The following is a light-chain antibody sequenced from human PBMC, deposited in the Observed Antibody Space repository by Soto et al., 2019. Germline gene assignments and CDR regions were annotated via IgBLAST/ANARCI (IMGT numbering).Light chain of an antibody. CDR1: SGVVGGYNY. V-gene: IGLV2-14*03. Sequence: QSVLTQPVSVSGSPGQSITISCTGTSGVVGGYNYVSWYQQHPGKAPKLMIYDVSNRPSGVSNRFSGSKSGNTASLTISGLQAEDEADYYCNSYTSRSTYVFGTGTKVTVL. CDR2: DVS. J-gene: IGLJ1*01. CDR3: NSYTSRSTYV.